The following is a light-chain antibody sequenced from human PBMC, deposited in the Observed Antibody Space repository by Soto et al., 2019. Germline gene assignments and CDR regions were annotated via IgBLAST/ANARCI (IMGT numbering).Light chain of an antibody. CDR3: QQYGSSPPVT. V-gene: IGKV3-20*01. CDR1: QRVSSSY. Sequence: EIVLTQSPGTLSLSPGERATLSCRASQRVSSSYLAWYQQKPGQAPRLLIDGASSRATGIPDRFSGSGSGTDFTLTISRLEPEDVAVYYCQQYGSSPPVTFGHGTRLEIK. J-gene: IGKJ5*01. CDR2: GAS.